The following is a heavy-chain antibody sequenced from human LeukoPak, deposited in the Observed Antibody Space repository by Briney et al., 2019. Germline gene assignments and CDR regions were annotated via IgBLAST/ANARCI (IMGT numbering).Heavy chain of an antibody. CDR1: GGSFSGYY. CDR3: AIEHHTPEYYYGMDV. J-gene: IGHJ6*02. Sequence: SETLSLTCAVYGGSFSGYYWSWIRQPPGKGLEWIGEINHSGSTNYNPSLKSRVTISVDTSKNQFSLKLSSVTAADTAVYYCAIEHHTPEYYYGMDVWGQGTTVTVSS. CDR2: INHSGST. V-gene: IGHV4-34*01. D-gene: IGHD3-16*02.